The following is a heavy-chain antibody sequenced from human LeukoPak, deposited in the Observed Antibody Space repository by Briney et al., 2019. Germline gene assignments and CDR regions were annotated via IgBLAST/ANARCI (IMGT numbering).Heavy chain of an antibody. CDR2: FFSGGST. J-gene: IGHJ4*02. V-gene: IGHV4-39*07. D-gene: IGHD5-18*01. Sequence: SETLSLTCTVSGVSISNGTYYWGWIRRPPNNGLEWIGTFFSGGSTYYNPSLKSRVTISVDTSKNQFSLKLSSITAADTAVYYCARVPGYTYGIFDYWGQGTLVTVSS. CDR3: ARVPGYTYGIFDY. CDR1: GVSISNGTYY.